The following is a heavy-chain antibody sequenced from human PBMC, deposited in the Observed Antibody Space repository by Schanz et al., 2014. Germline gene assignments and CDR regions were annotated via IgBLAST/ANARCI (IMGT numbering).Heavy chain of an antibody. Sequence: QVYLVESGGDLVKPGGSLRLSCAASGFTFSDYYMAWIRQAPGKGLEWVSHISGSSIHKNYADSVKGRFSISRDNGETSVYLQINSLRVEDTAVYYYARLDSSSWYPRYWGQGTLVTVSS. V-gene: IGHV3-11*05. CDR1: GFTFSDYY. D-gene: IGHD6-13*01. J-gene: IGHJ4*02. CDR2: ISGSSIHK. CDR3: ARLDSSSWYPRY.